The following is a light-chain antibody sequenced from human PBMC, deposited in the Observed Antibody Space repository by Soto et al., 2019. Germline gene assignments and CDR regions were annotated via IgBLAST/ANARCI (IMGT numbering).Light chain of an antibody. V-gene: IGKV3-11*01. CDR2: DAS. CDR1: QSVSSY. Sequence: EIVMTQSPATLSVSPGERATLSCTASQSVSSYLAWYQQKPGQAPRLLIYDASNRATGIPARFSGSGSGTDFTLTISSLEPEDVAVYYCQQRSNWPITFGQGTRLEIK. J-gene: IGKJ5*01. CDR3: QQRSNWPIT.